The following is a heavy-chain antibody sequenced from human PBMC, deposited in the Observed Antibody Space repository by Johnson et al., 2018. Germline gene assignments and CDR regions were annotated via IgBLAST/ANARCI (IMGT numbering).Heavy chain of an antibody. CDR1: GFTFDGFS. Sequence: VQLVESGGGLVQPGGSLRLSCAASGFTFDGFSMNWVRQAPGKGLEWVTHISSSGTTTYYADPVRGRFTISRDNAKNSLYLQGNSLRDEDTAVYYCARGCSYTSCYRPDYFQHGGQGTLVTVSS. D-gene: IGHD2-2*02. CDR2: ISSSGTTT. CDR3: ARGCSYTSCYRPDYFQH. V-gene: IGHV3-48*02. J-gene: IGHJ1*01.